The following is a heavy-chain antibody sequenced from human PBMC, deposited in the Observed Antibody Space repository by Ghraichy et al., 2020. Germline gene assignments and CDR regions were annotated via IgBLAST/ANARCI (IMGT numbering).Heavy chain of an antibody. CDR3: ARDTTWKLDF. D-gene: IGHD1-1*01. CDR1: GFTFSSYW. J-gene: IGHJ4*02. CDR2: INRDGSEK. Sequence: SCVASGFTFSSYWMTWVRQAPGKGLEWVANINRDGSEKHYVDSVKGRFTVSRDNAKNSLYLQLNSLRAEDTAVYYCARDTTWKLDFWGQGTLVTVSS. V-gene: IGHV3-7*01.